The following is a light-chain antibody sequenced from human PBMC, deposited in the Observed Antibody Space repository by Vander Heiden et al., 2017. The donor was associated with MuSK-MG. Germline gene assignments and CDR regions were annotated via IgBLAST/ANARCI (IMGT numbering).Light chain of an antibody. Sequence: DIQMTQSQSSLSASVGDRVTITCQASQDISNYLNWYQQKPGKAPKLLIYEASNLETGVPSRFSGSGSGTDFTFTSSSLQPEDIATYYCQQYDNLPTFGQGTKVEIK. CDR1: QDISNY. CDR2: EAS. J-gene: IGKJ1*01. V-gene: IGKV1-33*01. CDR3: QQYDNLPT.